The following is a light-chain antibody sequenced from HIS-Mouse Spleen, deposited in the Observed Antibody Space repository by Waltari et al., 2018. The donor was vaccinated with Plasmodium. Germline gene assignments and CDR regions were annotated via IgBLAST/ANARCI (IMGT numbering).Light chain of an antibody. CDR3: SSYAGSNKLV. J-gene: IGLJ2*01. Sequence: QSALTQPPSASGSPGQSVTISCTGTSSDVGGYNYVSWYQQHPGKAPNLIIYEVSKRPSGVPDRSSCSKSGHTASLTASGLQADDEADYYCSSYAGSNKLVFGGGTKLTVL. V-gene: IGLV2-8*01. CDR1: SSDVGGYNY. CDR2: EVS.